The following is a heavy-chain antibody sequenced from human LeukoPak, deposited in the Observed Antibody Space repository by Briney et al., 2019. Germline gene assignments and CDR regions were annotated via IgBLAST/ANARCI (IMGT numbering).Heavy chain of an antibody. V-gene: IGHV4-59*01. CDR1: GGSISNYY. D-gene: IGHD6-6*01. J-gene: IGHJ3*02. CDR2: IYYSGST. Sequence: PSETLSLTCPVSGGSISNYYYWTWIRQPPGKGLEWIGYIYYSGSTNCNPSLKSRVTISVDTSENQFSLKLSSVTAADTAVYYCARGSKAARNDAFDIWGQGTMVTVSS. CDR3: ARGSKAARNDAFDI.